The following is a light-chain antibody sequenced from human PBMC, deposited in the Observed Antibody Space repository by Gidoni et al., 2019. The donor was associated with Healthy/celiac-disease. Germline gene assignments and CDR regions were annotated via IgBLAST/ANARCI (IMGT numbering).Light chain of an antibody. CDR2: DVS. V-gene: IGLV2-11*01. CDR1: SSDVGGYNY. Sequence: QSALTQPRSVSGSNGQSVTISCTGTSSDVGGYNYVSWYQQHPGKAPKLMIYDVSKRPSGVPDRFSGSKSGNTASLTISGLQAEDEADYYCCSYAGSFYVFGTVTKVTVL. J-gene: IGLJ1*01. CDR3: CSYAGSFYV.